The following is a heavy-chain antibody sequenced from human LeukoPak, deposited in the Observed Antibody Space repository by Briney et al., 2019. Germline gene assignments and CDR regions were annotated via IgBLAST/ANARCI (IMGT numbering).Heavy chain of an antibody. CDR1: GGTFSSYA. CDR3: AEGYVEMATSSYRDYYYGMDV. CDR2: IIRILGIA. J-gene: IGHJ6*01. V-gene: IGHV1-69*04. Sequence: GASLKLSCKASGGTFSSYAISWVRQAPGQGLEWMGSIIRILGIANYAQKLQGRVTITADKSKTTPYMELNSLRSEDTAVYYCAEGYVEMATSSYRDYYYGMDVWGQGSTVTVSS. D-gene: IGHD5-24*01.